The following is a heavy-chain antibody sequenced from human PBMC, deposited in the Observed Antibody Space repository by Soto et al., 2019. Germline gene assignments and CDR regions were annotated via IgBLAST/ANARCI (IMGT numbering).Heavy chain of an antibody. CDR3: ARFLWSDTSLYYFDY. D-gene: IGHD3-3*01. V-gene: IGHV2-5*02. Sequence: QITLKESGPTLVKPTQTLTLTCTFSGFSLTGSAVGVGWIRQPPGKALEWLALIYWDDDKRYSPSLKSRLTITKDTSQNQAALTVTNMDPVDTATYYCARFLWSDTSLYYFDYWGQGTLVTVSS. J-gene: IGHJ4*02. CDR2: IYWDDDK. CDR1: GFSLTGSAVG.